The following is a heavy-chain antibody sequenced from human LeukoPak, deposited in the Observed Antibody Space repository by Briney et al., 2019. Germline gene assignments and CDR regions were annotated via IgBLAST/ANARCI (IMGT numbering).Heavy chain of an antibody. D-gene: IGHD6-19*01. CDR1: GFTFTSYT. CDR3: ARQPPGVAGPLPIDY. CDR2: IYHSGST. J-gene: IGHJ4*02. Sequence: PGGSLRLSCAASGFTFTSYTMSWVRQPPGKGLEWIGEIYHSGSTNYNPSLKSRVTISVDTSKNQFSLKLSSVTAADTAVYYCARQPPGVAGPLPIDYWGQGTLVTVSS. V-gene: IGHV4-34*01.